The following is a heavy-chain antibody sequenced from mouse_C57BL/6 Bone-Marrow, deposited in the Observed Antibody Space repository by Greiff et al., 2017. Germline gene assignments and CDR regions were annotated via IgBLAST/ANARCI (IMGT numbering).Heavy chain of an antibody. Sequence: EVMLVESEGGLVQPGRSMKLSCTASGFTFSDYYMAWVRQVPEKGLEWVANINYDGSSTYYLDSLKSRFIISRDNAKNILYLQMSSLKSEDTATYYCARGGLQGYYFDYWGQGTTLTVSS. CDR2: INYDGSST. CDR1: GFTFSDYY. D-gene: IGHD2-4*01. V-gene: IGHV5-16*01. J-gene: IGHJ2*01. CDR3: ARGGLQGYYFDY.